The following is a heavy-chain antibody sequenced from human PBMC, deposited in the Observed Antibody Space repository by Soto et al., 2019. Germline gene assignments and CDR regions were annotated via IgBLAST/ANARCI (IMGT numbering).Heavy chain of an antibody. CDR1: GGSFNNYA. CDR3: ATRSSGSFHFDY. J-gene: IGHJ4*02. Sequence: SVKVSCKASGGSFNNYAISWVRQAPGQGLEWMGGIIPVFGTPNYAQKFQGRLTIIAGEYTTTAYMELSSLRSEDTALYYCATRSSGSFHFDYWGQGTLVTVSS. D-gene: IGHD1-26*01. V-gene: IGHV1-69*13. CDR2: IIPVFGTP.